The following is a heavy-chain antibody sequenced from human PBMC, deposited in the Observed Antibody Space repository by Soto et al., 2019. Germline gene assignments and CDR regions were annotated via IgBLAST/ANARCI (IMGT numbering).Heavy chain of an antibody. J-gene: IGHJ3*01. CDR1: GFSFSGYE. CDR2: ISSSATTI. Sequence: GGSLRLSCAASGFSFSGYEMNWVRQAPGKGLEWVSYISSSATTIYYADSVKGRFTISRDNAEKSLYLQMNSLRAEDTAVYYCARADYGDYAGAFGVWGQGTMVTVSS. CDR3: ARADYGDYAGAFGV. V-gene: IGHV3-48*03. D-gene: IGHD4-17*01.